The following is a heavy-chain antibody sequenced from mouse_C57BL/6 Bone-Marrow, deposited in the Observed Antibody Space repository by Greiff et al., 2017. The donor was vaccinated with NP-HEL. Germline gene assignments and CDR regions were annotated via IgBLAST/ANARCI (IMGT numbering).Heavy chain of an antibody. J-gene: IGHJ2*01. CDR3: ARRLYDGYFDY. V-gene: IGHV1-64*01. Sequence: QVQLQQPGAELVKPGASVKLSCKASGYTFTSYWMHWVKQRPGQGLEWIGMIHPNSGSTNYNEKFKSKATLTVDKSSSTAYMQLSRLTSEDSAVYYCARRLYDGYFDYWGQGTTLTVSS. D-gene: IGHD2-3*01. CDR2: IHPNSGST. CDR1: GYTFTSYW.